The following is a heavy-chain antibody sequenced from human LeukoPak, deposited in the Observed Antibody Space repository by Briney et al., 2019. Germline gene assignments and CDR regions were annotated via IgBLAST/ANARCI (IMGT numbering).Heavy chain of an antibody. J-gene: IGHJ4*02. CDR3: ARAHGYSGYDLFDY. V-gene: IGHV4-61*02. CDR1: GGSISSGSYY. D-gene: IGHD5-12*01. CDR2: IYTSGST. Sequence: SETLSLTCTVSGGSISSGSYYWSWIRQPAGKGLEWIGRIYTSGSTNYNPSLKSRVTISVDTSKNQFSLKLSSVTAADTAVYYCARAHGYSGYDLFDYWGQGTLVTVSS.